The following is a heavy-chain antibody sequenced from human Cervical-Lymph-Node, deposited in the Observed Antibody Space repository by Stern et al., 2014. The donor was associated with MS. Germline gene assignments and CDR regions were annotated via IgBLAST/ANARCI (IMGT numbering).Heavy chain of an antibody. CDR3: ARRNGGTADTFDS. D-gene: IGHD2-8*01. CDR1: GYSFSSYW. CDR2: IFPGDSDS. Sequence: VQLVESGAEVKKPGESLKISCKTFGYSFSSYWIGWVRQMPEKGLEWMGNIFPGDSDSRYSPSLQGQVTFSVDKSTNTAYVHWSSLKASDSGMYYCARRNGGTADTFDSWGQGTLVTVSS. J-gene: IGHJ4*02. V-gene: IGHV5-51*01.